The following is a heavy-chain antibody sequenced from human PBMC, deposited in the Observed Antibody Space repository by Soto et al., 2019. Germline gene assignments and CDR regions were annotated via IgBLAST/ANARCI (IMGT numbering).Heavy chain of an antibody. D-gene: IGHD5-18*01. CDR1: GGSISSYY. CDR3: ARGIGYSYGLDWFDP. V-gene: IGHV4-59*01. Sequence: QVQLQESGPGLVKPSETLSLTCTVSGGSISSYYWGWIRQPPGKGLEWIGYVYYSGSTKYNPSLKSRVTISVDTSKNQFSLKVSSVNAADTAVYYCARGIGYSYGLDWFDPWGQGTLVTVSS. CDR2: VYYSGST. J-gene: IGHJ5*02.